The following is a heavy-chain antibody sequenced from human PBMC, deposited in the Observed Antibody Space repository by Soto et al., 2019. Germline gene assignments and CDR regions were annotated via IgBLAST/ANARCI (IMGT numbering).Heavy chain of an antibody. CDR3: ARGRPYSSSQFQH. CDR2: IYYSGNT. J-gene: IGHJ1*01. D-gene: IGHD6-13*01. CDR1: GGSVNRGSFY. V-gene: IGHV4-61*01. Sequence: SETLSLTCTVSGGSVNRGSFYWSWIRQPPGKSLEWIGYIYYSGNTNYKYSLKSRVTISADTSKNQFSLKLNSVTAADTAVYYCARGRPYSSSQFQHWGQGTLVTVSS.